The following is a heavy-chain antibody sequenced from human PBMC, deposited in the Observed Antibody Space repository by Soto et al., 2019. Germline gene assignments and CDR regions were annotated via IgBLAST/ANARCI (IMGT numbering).Heavy chain of an antibody. D-gene: IGHD3-9*01. CDR1: GVSISSYY. J-gene: IGHJ5*02. CDR2: IYYSGST. V-gene: IGHV4-59*12. CDR3: ARGKHVYFDWLSHPNWFDP. Sequence: SETLSLTCTVSGVSISSYYWSWIRQPPGKGLEWIGYIYYSGSTNYNPSLKSRVTISVDTSKNQFSLKLSSVTAADTAVYYCARGKHVYFDWLSHPNWFDPVGQGTLVTVSS.